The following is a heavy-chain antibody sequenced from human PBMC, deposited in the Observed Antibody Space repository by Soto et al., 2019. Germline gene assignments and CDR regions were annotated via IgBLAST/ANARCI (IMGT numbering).Heavy chain of an antibody. D-gene: IGHD3-9*01. J-gene: IGHJ4*02. CDR3: ARVGERWQYFDWLYYFDS. CDR1: GGSFIGYY. CDR2: IYHSGST. Sequence: SETLSLTCAVYGGSFIGYYWSWIRQPPGKGLEWIGDIYHSGSTTSNPSLKSRVTMSADTSKNQLSLKVRSVTAADTAVYYCARVGERWQYFDWLYYFDSWGQGALVTVSS. V-gene: IGHV4-34*01.